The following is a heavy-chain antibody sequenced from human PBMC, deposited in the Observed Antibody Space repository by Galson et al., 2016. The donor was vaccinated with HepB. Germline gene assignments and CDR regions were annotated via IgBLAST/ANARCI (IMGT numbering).Heavy chain of an antibody. CDR1: GFTFSSYA. CDR2: ISGSGGTT. V-gene: IGHV3-23*01. D-gene: IGHD2-15*01. J-gene: IGHJ1*01. CDR3: AKGAYSLPENFQH. Sequence: SLRLSCAASGFTFSSYAMNWVRQPPGKWLERVSSISGSGGTTYYADSLKGRFTISRDNSKSTLYLQMNSLRAEDTAVYYCAKGAYSLPENFQHWGQGTLVTVSS.